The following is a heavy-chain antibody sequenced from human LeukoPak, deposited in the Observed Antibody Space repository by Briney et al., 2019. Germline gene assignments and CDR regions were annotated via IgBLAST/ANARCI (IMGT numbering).Heavy chain of an antibody. CDR1: GFTFSSYS. CDR3: ARQQQLVQWFDP. CDR2: ISSSSSYI. D-gene: IGHD6-13*01. Sequence: GGSLRLSCAASGFTFSSYSMNWVRQAPGKGLEWVSSISSSSSYIYYADSVKGRFTISRDNAKNSLYLQMNSLRAEDTAVCYCARQQQLVQWFDPWGQGTLVTVSS. J-gene: IGHJ5*02. V-gene: IGHV3-21*01.